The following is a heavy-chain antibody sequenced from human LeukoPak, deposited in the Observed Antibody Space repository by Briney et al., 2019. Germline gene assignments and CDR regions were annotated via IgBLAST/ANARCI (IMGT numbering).Heavy chain of an antibody. J-gene: IGHJ3*02. CDR3: AKDIAAQGPGNDAFDI. CDR2: ISWNSGSI. D-gene: IGHD6-6*01. V-gene: IGHV3-9*03. CDR1: GFTFDDYA. Sequence: PGGSLRLSCAASGFTFDDYAMHWVRQAPGKGLEWVSGISWNSGSIGYADSVKGRFTISRDNAKNSLYLQMNSLRAEDMALYYCAKDIAAQGPGNDAFDIWGQGTMVTVSS.